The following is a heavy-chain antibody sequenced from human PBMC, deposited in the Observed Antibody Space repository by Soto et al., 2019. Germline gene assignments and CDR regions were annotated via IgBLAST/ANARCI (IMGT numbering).Heavy chain of an antibody. D-gene: IGHD3-10*01. V-gene: IGHV3-7*03. CDR2: IKEDGSEK. CDR3: ARPLYGSGSVWFDP. J-gene: IGHJ5*02. Sequence: GGSLRLSCSASGFTFSGYWMTWVRQAPGKGLEWVANIKEDGSEKYYVDSVKGRFTISRDNPKNSLYLQMNSLGADDTAVYYCARPLYGSGSVWFDPWGQGTLVTVSS. CDR1: GFTFSGYW.